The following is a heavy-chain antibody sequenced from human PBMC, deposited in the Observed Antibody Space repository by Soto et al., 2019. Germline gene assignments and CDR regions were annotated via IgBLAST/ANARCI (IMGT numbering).Heavy chain of an antibody. J-gene: IGHJ6*02. CDR2: ISYDGSNK. Sequence: GGSLRLSCAASGFTFSSYAMHWVRQAPGKGLEWVAVISYDGSNKYYADSVKGRFTISRDNSKNTLYLQMNSLRAEDTAVYYCARVGIAAAGSYYYYGMDVWGQGTTVTVS. V-gene: IGHV3-30-3*01. D-gene: IGHD6-13*01. CDR1: GFTFSSYA. CDR3: ARVGIAAAGSYYYYGMDV.